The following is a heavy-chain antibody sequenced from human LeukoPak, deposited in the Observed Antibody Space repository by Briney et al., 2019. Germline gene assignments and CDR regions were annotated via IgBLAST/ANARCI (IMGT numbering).Heavy chain of an antibody. Sequence: GESLKISCKISGYRLTDSWIGWVRQVPGKGLEWMGLIYPGDSDTRYSPSFQGQVTFSVDMSISTAYLQLSGLRASDTAIYYCVRFGLTSSLDYWGQGTLVTVSS. D-gene: IGHD6-13*01. CDR3: VRFGLTSSLDY. J-gene: IGHJ4*02. CDR2: IYPGDSDT. V-gene: IGHV5-51*01. CDR1: GYRLTDSW.